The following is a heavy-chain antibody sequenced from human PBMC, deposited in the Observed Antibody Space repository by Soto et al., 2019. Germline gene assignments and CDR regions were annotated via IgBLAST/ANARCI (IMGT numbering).Heavy chain of an antibody. CDR1: GFTVSSNY. CDR2: IYSGGST. V-gene: IGHV3-53*01. J-gene: IGHJ6*02. D-gene: IGHD3-3*01. Sequence: EVQLVESGGGLIQPGGSLRLSCAASGFTVSSNYMSWVRQAPGKGLEWVSVIYSGGSTYYADSVKGRFTISRDNSKNTLYLQMNSLRAEDTAVYYCAREVTIVGNRYYYYGMDVWGQGTTVTVSS. CDR3: AREVTIVGNRYYYYGMDV.